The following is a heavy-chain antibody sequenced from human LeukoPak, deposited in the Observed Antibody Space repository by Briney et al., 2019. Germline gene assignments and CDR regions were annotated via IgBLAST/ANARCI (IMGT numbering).Heavy chain of an antibody. D-gene: IGHD2-2*02. V-gene: IGHV3-48*04. CDR2: VTGGSKGI. Sequence: TGGSLRLSSATSGFEFDHCSMNWVRQAPGKGLEWISYVTGGSKGIYYADSVKGRFTISRDNAKNSLYLQMNSLRAEDTAVYYCARQVRGYCSSTSCYTHFDYWGQGTLVTVSS. CDR1: GFEFDHCS. J-gene: IGHJ4*02. CDR3: ARQVRGYCSSTSCYTHFDY.